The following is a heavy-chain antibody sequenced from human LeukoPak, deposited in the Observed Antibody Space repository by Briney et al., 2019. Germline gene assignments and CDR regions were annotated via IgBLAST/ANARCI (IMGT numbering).Heavy chain of an antibody. CDR3: ARSLQLWLFAFDP. J-gene: IGHJ5*02. V-gene: IGHV4-30-2*01. Sequence: HSRTLSLTCAVSGGSISSGGYSWSWIRQPPGKGLEWIGYIYHSGSTYYNPSLKSRATISVDRSKNQFSLKLSSVTAADTAVYYCARSLQLWLFAFDPWGQGTLVTVSS. CDR1: GGSISSGGYS. D-gene: IGHD5-18*01. CDR2: IYHSGST.